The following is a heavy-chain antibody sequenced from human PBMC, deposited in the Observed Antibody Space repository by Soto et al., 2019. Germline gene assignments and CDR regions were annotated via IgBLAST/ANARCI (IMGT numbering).Heavy chain of an antibody. V-gene: IGHV4-34*01. CDR3: AIGGSPRYFDY. D-gene: IGHD6-6*01. Sequence: SETLSLTCAVYGGSFSGYYWSWIRKPPGKGLEWIGEINHSGSTNYNPSLKSRVTISVDTSKNQFSLKLSSVTAADTAVYYCAIGGSPRYFDYWGQGTLVTVSS. CDR2: INHSGST. J-gene: IGHJ4*02. CDR1: GGSFSGYY.